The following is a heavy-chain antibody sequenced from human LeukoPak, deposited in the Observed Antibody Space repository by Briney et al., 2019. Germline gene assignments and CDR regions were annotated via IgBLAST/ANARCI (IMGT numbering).Heavy chain of an antibody. CDR3: ARVPVVVPAAADY. CDR2: IYYSGST. V-gene: IGHV4-31*03. J-gene: IGHJ4*02. Sequence: SETLSLTCTVSGGSISSGGYYWSWIRQHPGKGLEWIGYIYYSGSTYYNPSLKSRVTISVDTPKNQFSLKLSSVTAADTAVYYCARVPVVVPAAADYWGQGTLVTVSS. D-gene: IGHD2-2*01. CDR1: GGSISSGGYY.